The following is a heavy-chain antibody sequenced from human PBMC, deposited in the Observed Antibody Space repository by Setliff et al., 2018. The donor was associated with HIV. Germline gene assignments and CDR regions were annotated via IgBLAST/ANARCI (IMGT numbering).Heavy chain of an antibody. CDR2: INHSGST. V-gene: IGHV4-34*01. CDR3: ARHDYGDFDY. CDR1: GGSFSGYY. Sequence: SETLSLTCAVFGGSFSGYYWSWIRQPPGKGLEWIGEINHSGSTDYNPSLKSRVTISVDTSKNQFSLNLSSVTAADTAVYYCARHDYGDFDYWGQGTPVTVSS. J-gene: IGHJ4*02. D-gene: IGHD4-17*01.